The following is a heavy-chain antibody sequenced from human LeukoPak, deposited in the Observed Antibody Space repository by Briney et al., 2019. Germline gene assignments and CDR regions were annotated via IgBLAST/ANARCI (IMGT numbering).Heavy chain of an antibody. J-gene: IGHJ5*02. CDR2: INPNSGAT. V-gene: IGHV1-2*02. CDR3: ARGLDLYPGYSYGQNWFDP. CDR1: GYTFTGYY. Sequence: ASVKVSFKASGYTFTGYYIHWVRQAPGQGLEWMGWINPNSGATKYAQKIQGRVTMTRDTSISTVYMELSRLRSDDTAVYYCARGLDLYPGYSYGQNWFDPWGQGTLVTVSS. D-gene: IGHD5-18*01.